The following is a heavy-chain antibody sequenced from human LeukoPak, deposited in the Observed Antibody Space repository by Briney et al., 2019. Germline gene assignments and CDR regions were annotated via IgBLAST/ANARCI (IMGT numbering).Heavy chain of an antibody. CDR3: AKGAGPPWFDP. CDR1: IGSISSDTYF. CDR2: MSSSGRS. V-gene: IGHV4-61*02. Sequence: PSETLSLTCTVSIGSISSDTYFWSWIRQPAGKGLEWIGRMSSSGRSDYNPSLKSRVTISVDMSKNQVSMKLSSVTAADTAVYYCAKGAGPPWFDPWGQGTLVTVSS. D-gene: IGHD6-19*01. J-gene: IGHJ5*02.